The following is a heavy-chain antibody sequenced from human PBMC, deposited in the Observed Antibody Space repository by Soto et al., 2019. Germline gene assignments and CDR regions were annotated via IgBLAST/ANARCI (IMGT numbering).Heavy chain of an antibody. CDR1: DGSFSDYY. J-gene: IGHJ4*02. D-gene: IGHD6-19*01. Sequence: QVHLQQWGAGLLKPSETPSLTCGVYDGSFSDYYWSWIRQPPGKGLEWIGEFKHSGGTNYSPSLKSRVTILGDTSNNQFSLKLTSVTAADTAMYYCARQVVGLAVTQDWGQGTLVTVSS. V-gene: IGHV4-34*01. CDR3: ARQVVGLAVTQD. CDR2: FKHSGGT.